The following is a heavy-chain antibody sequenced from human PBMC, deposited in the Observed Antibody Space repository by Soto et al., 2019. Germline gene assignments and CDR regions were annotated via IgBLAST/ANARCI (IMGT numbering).Heavy chain of an antibody. CDR1: GFTFGDYA. D-gene: IGHD2-2*01. J-gene: IGHJ4*02. CDR2: IRSKAYGGTT. CDR3: TRAPRYHYYFDY. Sequence: GGSLRLSCTASGFTFGDYAMSWVRQAPGKGLEWVGFIRSKAYGGTTEYAASVKGRFTISRDDSKSIAYLQMNSLKTEDTVVYYCTRAPRYHYYFDYWGQGTLVTVSS. V-gene: IGHV3-49*04.